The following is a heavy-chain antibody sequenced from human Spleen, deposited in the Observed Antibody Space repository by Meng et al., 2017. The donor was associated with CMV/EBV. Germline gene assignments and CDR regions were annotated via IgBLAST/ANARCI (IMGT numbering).Heavy chain of an antibody. D-gene: IGHD2-2*01. J-gene: IGHJ4*02. CDR1: GGSFSGYY. CDR2: INHSGST. V-gene: IGHV4-34*01. Sequence: TWAVYGGSFSGYYWSWIRQAPGEVLEWIGEINHSGSTNYNPSLKSRITISVDTSKNQFSLKLSSVTAADTAVYYCAREGTSTSCPTDWGQGTLVTVSS. CDR3: AREGTSTSCPTD.